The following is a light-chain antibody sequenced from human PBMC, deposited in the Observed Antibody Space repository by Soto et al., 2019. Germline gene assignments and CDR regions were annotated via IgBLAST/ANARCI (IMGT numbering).Light chain of an antibody. V-gene: IGLV1-51*01. CDR2: DNN. J-gene: IGLJ2*01. CDR3: GTWDSSLGAGV. Sequence: QSVLTQPPSVSAAPGQKVAISCSGSSSNIGNNYVSWYQHLPGTAPKLLIYDNNKRPSGIPDRFSGSKSGTSATLGITGLQTGDEADYYCGTWDSSLGAGVFGGGTKVNVL. CDR1: SSNIGNNY.